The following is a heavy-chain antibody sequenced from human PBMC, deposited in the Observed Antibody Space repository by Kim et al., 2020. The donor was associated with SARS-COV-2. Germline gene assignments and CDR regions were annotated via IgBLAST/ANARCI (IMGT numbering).Heavy chain of an antibody. D-gene: IGHD5-18*01. J-gene: IGHJ6*02. Sequence: GGSLRLSCAASGFTFSSYGMHWVRQAPGKGLEWVAVISYDGSNKYYADSVKGRFTISRDNSKNTLYLQMNSLRAEDTAVYYCAKTGQEVHVWTRGYSYGDKTYYYYGMDVWGQGTTVTVSS. CDR2: ISYDGSNK. CDR3: AKTGQEVHVWTRGYSYGDKTYYYYGMDV. V-gene: IGHV3-30*18. CDR1: GFTFSSYG.